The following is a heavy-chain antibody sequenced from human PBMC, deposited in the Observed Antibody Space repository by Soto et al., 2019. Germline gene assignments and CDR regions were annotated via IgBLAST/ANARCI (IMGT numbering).Heavy chain of an antibody. CDR3: ARAAGRFGELYWFDP. D-gene: IGHD3-10*01. J-gene: IGHJ5*02. V-gene: IGHV1-2*02. CDR1: GNTLTSFY. Sequence: QVQLVQSGAEVKGPGASVKVSCKTSGNTLTSFYIHWVRQAPGQGLEWMGRISPTTGGTNYAQRFQGRVTVTWDTSTNTAYMELNSLISDDTAVYYCARAAGRFGELYWFDPWGQGTLVTVSP. CDR2: ISPTTGGT.